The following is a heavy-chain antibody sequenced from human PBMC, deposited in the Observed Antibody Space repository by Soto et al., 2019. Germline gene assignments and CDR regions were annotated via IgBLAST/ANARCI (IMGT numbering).Heavy chain of an antibody. D-gene: IGHD3-10*01. V-gene: IGHV4-61*01. Sequence: PSETLSLTCSVSGGSVRSWNHFWNGIRQPPGRRLEWLGYMYYTGVTNYNPSLKSRVSMSVDTSKNQFSLKLTSLTAADTAVYYCARGGEPLGYYGLDVWGQGITVTVSS. J-gene: IGHJ6*02. CDR3: ARGGEPLGYYGLDV. CDR2: MYYTGVT. CDR1: GGSVRSWNHF.